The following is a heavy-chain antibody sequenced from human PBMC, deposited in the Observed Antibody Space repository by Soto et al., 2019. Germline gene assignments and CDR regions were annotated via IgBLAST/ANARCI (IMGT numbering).Heavy chain of an antibody. J-gene: IGHJ2*01. CDR2: ISYDGSNK. D-gene: IGHD3-22*01. Sequence: PGGSLSLSCAASGFTFSSYGMHWVRQAPGKGLEWVAVISYDGSNKYYADSVKGRFTISRDNSKNTLYLQMNSLRAEDTAVYYCAKDPRYYYDSSGYYSPRYFDLWGRGTLVTLSS. V-gene: IGHV3-30*18. CDR1: GFTFSSYG. CDR3: AKDPRYYYDSSGYYSPRYFDL.